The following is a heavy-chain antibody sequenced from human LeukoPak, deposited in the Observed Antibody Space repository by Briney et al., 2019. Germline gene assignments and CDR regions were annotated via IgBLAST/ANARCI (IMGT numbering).Heavy chain of an antibody. CDR3: ARVFLDDNSRFRYFDC. J-gene: IGHJ4*02. Sequence: GGSLRLSCAASGFTFSSYAMHWVRQAPGKGLEWVAVISYDGSNKYYADSVEGRFTISRDNSKNTLYLQMNSLRAEDTAVYYCARVFLDDNSRFRYFDCWGQGTLVIVSS. CDR1: GFTFSSYA. CDR2: ISYDGSNK. V-gene: IGHV3-30-3*01. D-gene: IGHD6-13*01.